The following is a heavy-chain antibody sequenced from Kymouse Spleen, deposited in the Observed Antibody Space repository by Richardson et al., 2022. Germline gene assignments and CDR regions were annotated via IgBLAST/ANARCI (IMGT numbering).Heavy chain of an antibody. CDR3: ARGGDFWSGYYLYYYYGMDV. CDR2: IYHSGST. Sequence: QVQLQESGPGLVKPSGTLSLTCAVSGGSISSSNWWSWVRQPPGKGLEWIGEIYHSGSTNYNPSLKSRVTISVDKSKNQFSLKLSSVTAADTAVYYCARGGDFWSGYYLYYYYGMDVWGQGTTVTVSS. CDR1: GGSISSSNW. J-gene: IGHJ6*02. V-gene: IGHV4-4*02. D-gene: IGHD3-3*01.